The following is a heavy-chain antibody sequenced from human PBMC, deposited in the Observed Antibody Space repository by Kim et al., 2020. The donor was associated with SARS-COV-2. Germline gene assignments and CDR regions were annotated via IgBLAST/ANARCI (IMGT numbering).Heavy chain of an antibody. CDR2: LYYSGRT. D-gene: IGHD2-2*01. CDR3: ARHSLIARPAAGHWFDT. V-gene: IGHV4-39*01. Sequence: SETLSLTCTVSGGSISTSSYYWGWVRQPPGKGLEWIGSLYYSGRTYYNASLKSRVTISVDTSQNQFSLRLSSVTAAHTAVYYCARHSLIARPAAGHWFDTCGYGALVTVS. J-gene: IGHJ5*01. CDR1: GGSISTSSYY.